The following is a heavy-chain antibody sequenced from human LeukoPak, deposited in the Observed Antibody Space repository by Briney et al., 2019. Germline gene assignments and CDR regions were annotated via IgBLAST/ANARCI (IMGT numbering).Heavy chain of an antibody. V-gene: IGHV3-48*03. Sequence: PGGSLRLSCAASGLTLSSYEMNWVRQAPGKGLEWVSYISTSGSTMYYADSVKGRFSISRDNAKNSLYLQMNSLRVEDAAVYYCARVGYSYDDWGQGTLVTVSS. J-gene: IGHJ4*02. D-gene: IGHD5-18*01. CDR2: ISTSGSTM. CDR1: GLTLSSYE. CDR3: ARVGYSYDD.